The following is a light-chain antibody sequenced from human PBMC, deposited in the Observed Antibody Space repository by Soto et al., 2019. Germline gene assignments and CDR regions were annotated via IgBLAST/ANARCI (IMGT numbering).Light chain of an antibody. Sequence: QSALTQPASVSGSPGQSITISYTGTSSDVGSYNLVSWYQQHPGKAPKLMIYEGSKRPSGVSNRFSGSKSGNTASLTISGLQAEDEADYYCCSYAGSSYVFGTGTKLTVL. CDR3: CSYAGSSYV. V-gene: IGLV2-23*01. CDR2: EGS. CDR1: SSDVGSYNL. J-gene: IGLJ1*01.